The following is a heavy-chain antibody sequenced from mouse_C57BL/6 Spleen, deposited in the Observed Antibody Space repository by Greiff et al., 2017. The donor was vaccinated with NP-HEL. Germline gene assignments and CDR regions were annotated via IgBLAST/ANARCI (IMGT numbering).Heavy chain of an antibody. J-gene: IGHJ3*01. CDR2: IHPNSGST. D-gene: IGHD2-4*01. CDR1: GYTFTSYW. CDR3: ARSYDYVPAWFAY. V-gene: IGHV1-64*01. Sequence: VQLQQPGAELVKPGASVKLSCKASGYTFTSYWMHWVKQRPGQGLEWIGMIHPNSGSTNYNEKFKSKATLTVDKSSSTAYMQLSSLTSEDSAVYYCARSYDYVPAWFAYWGQGTLVTVSA.